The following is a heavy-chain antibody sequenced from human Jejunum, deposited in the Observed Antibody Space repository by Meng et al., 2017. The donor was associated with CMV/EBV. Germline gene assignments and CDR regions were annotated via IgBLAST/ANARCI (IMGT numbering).Heavy chain of an antibody. CDR2: VYQTGST. Sequence: GDSINNGGSSWTWIRQPPGKGLEWIGSVYQTGSTDYNPSLKTRVTISVDRSQNRFSLKLSTVTAADTAVYYCARGKLRSGYYPYFDSWGQGTLVTVSS. CDR1: GDSINNGGSS. V-gene: IGHV4-30-2*01. J-gene: IGHJ4*02. D-gene: IGHD3-3*01. CDR3: ARGKLRSGYYPYFDS.